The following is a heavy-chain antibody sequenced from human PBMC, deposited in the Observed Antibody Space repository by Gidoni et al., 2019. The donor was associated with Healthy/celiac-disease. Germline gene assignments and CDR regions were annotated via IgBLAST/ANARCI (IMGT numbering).Heavy chain of an antibody. Sequence: SSVKVSCKASGGTFSSYAISWVRQAPGQGLEWMGGIIPIFGTANYAQKFQGRVTITADESTSTADMELSSLRSEDTAVYYCASGATIFGVVVPYYCDYWGQGTLVTVSS. CDR3: ASGATIFGVVVPYYCDY. D-gene: IGHD3-3*01. J-gene: IGHJ4*02. V-gene: IGHV1-69*01. CDR2: IIPIFGTA. CDR1: GGTFSSYA.